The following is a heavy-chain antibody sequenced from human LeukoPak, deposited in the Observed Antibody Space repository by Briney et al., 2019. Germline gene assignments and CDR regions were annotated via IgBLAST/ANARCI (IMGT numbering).Heavy chain of an antibody. D-gene: IGHD1-1*01. CDR3: AREKMEVGYYGLDV. CDR1: GGTFDNPA. J-gene: IGHJ6*02. Sequence: SVKVSCKASGGTFDNPAINWVRQAPGQGLEWMGRIIPILNIPNYAQKLQGRVTIAADKSTSTAYMELSSLRSDDTAVYYCAREKMEVGYYGLDVWGQGTTVTVSS. CDR2: IIPILNIP. V-gene: IGHV1-69*04.